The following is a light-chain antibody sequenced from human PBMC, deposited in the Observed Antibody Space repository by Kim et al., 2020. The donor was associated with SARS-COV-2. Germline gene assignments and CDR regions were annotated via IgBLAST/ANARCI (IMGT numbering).Light chain of an antibody. CDR2: GKD. CDR1: SLRSYY. CDR3: NSRDSNDYVV. Sequence: VSLGQAVRITCQGDSLRSYYATWYQQKPGQAPKVVIYGKDNRPSGVPDRFSGSSSGNTAYLTITGTQAGDEADYYCNSRDSNDYVVFGGGTKVTVL. V-gene: IGLV3-19*01. J-gene: IGLJ2*01.